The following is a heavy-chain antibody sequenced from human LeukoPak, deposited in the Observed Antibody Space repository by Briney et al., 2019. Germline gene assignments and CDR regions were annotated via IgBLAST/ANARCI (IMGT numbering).Heavy chain of an antibody. Sequence: PGGSLRLSCAASGFTFDDYGMSWVRQAPGKGLEWVSGINWNGGSTGYADSVKGRFTISRDNAKNSLYLQMNSLRAEDTALYYCARGGYYYDSSGYLDYWGQGTQVTVSS. CDR1: GFTFDDYG. J-gene: IGHJ4*02. V-gene: IGHV3-20*04. CDR2: INWNGGST. D-gene: IGHD3-22*01. CDR3: ARGGYYYDSSGYLDY.